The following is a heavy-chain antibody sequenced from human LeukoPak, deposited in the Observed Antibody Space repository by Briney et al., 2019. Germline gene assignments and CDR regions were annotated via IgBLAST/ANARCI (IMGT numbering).Heavy chain of an antibody. Sequence: GGSLRLSCAASGFTFRTYSMNWVRQAPGKGLEWVSHISSTSSTIYYADSVKGRFTISRDNPGNSVYLQMNSLRAEDTAVYYCARLMFLWPPIYFDYWGQGTLVTVSS. CDR3: ARLMFLWPPIYFDY. CDR2: ISSTSSTI. J-gene: IGHJ4*02. D-gene: IGHD2-8*01. CDR1: GFTFRTYS. V-gene: IGHV3-48*04.